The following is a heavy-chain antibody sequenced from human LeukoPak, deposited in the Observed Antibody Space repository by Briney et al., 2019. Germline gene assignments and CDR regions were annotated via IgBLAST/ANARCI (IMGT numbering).Heavy chain of an antibody. D-gene: IGHD6-13*01. CDR2: IWSDGSSK. CDR3: ARGQPPSYYDMDV. Sequence: PGRSLILSCAASGFTFSSYGMHWVRQAPGKGLEWVAVIWSDGSSKHYADSVKDRFTISRDNPKNTLYLQMSSLRAEDTALYYCARGQPPSYYDMDVWGQGTTVTVSS. V-gene: IGHV3-33*01. CDR1: GFTFSSYG. J-gene: IGHJ6*02.